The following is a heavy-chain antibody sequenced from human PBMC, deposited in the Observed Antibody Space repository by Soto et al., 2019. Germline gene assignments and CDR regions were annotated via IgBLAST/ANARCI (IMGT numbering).Heavy chain of an antibody. D-gene: IGHD3-10*01. J-gene: IGHJ3*02. V-gene: IGHV4-34*01. CDR2: INHSGST. CDR1: GGSFSGYY. Sequence: QVQLQQWGAGLLKPSETLSLTCAVYGGSFSGYYWSWIRQPPGKGLEWIGEINHSGSTNYNPSLKSRVTISVDISKNQFSLKLSSVTAADTAVYYCARRPTYYYGSGSYSKSSFDIWGQGTMVTVSS. CDR3: ARRPTYYYGSGSYSKSSFDI.